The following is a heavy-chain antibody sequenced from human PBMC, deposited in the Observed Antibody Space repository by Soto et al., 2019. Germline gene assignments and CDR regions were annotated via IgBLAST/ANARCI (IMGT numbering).Heavy chain of an antibody. CDR1: GFTFSSYA. V-gene: IGHV3-23*01. Sequence: PGGSLRLSCAASGFTFSSYAMRWARQAPGKGLEWVSGISASGGATYYADSVKGRFTVSRDNSKNTLYLQMNSLRAEDTAVYYCAKGHNSGSSPFHLGHCGQRALVTVSS. D-gene: IGHD2-15*01. CDR3: AKGHNSGSSPFHLGH. CDR2: ISASGGAT. J-gene: IGHJ4*02.